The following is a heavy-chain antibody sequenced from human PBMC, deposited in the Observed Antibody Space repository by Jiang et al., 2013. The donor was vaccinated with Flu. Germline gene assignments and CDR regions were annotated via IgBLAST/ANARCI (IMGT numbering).Heavy chain of an antibody. J-gene: IGHJ5*02. CDR2: IYSGGST. CDR1: GFTVSSNY. Sequence: QLVESGGGLIQPGGSLRLSCAASGFTVSSNYMSWVRQAPGKGLEWVSVIYSGGSTYYNPSLNSRVTISVDTSKNQFSLKLNSMTAADTAIYYCARSPFWGTNSRGWFDPWGQGTLVTVSS. V-gene: IGHV3-53*01. D-gene: IGHD3-16*01. CDR3: ARSPFWGTNSRGWFDP.